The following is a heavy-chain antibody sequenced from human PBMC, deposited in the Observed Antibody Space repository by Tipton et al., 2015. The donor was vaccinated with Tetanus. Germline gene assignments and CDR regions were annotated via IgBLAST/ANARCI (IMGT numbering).Heavy chain of an antibody. V-gene: IGHV1-8*01. D-gene: IGHD3-10*01. Sequence: QLVQSGPEVKKPGASVKVYCKASGYTFTSYDINWVRQATGQGLEWMGWMNPNSGNTGYAQKFQGRVTMTRNTSISTAYMELSSLRSEDTAVYYCARVTYGWTWFDPWGQGTLVTVSS. CDR3: ARVTYGWTWFDP. CDR1: GYTFTSYD. CDR2: MNPNSGNT. J-gene: IGHJ5*02.